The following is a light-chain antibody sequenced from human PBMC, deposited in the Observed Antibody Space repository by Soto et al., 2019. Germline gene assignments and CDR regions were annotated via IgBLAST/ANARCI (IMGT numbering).Light chain of an antibody. Sequence: EIVLVQSPGTLSLSPGERATLSCRASQSVSNNYLAWYQQKPGQAPRLLIYGASSRATGVPDRFSGSGTGTYFSLTITKLYLEDFAGYYGQHYGVSPLMFTFGQGTKV. CDR1: QSVSNNY. CDR3: QHYGVSPLMFT. V-gene: IGKV3-20*01. J-gene: IGKJ2*01. CDR2: GAS.